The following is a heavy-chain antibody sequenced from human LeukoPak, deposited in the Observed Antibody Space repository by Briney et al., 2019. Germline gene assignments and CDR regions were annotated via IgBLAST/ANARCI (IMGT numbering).Heavy chain of an antibody. CDR2: IKQDGSEK. V-gene: IGHV3-7*01. CDR3: ARDQGSGSYPYYMDV. D-gene: IGHD1-26*01. CDR1: GFTFSSYW. J-gene: IGHJ6*03. Sequence: PGGSLRLSCAASGFTFSSYWMSWVRQAPGKGLEWVANIKQDGSEKYYVDSVKGRFTISRDNAKNSLYLQMNSLRAEDTAVYYCARDQGSGSYPYYMDVWGKGTTVTVSS.